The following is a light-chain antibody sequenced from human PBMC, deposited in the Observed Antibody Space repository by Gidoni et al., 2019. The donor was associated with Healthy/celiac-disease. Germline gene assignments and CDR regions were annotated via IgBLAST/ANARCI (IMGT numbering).Light chain of an antibody. Sequence: DIQMTQSPSSLSASVGDRVTITCRASQGIRNDLGWDQQKPGKAPKRLVYAASRLQSGGPRRFSGSGSGKEITITISSLQAEDFATYYCLQHNSYPYSFGQGTKLEIK. CDR2: AAS. V-gene: IGKV1-17*01. CDR1: QGIRND. CDR3: LQHNSYPYS. J-gene: IGKJ2*03.